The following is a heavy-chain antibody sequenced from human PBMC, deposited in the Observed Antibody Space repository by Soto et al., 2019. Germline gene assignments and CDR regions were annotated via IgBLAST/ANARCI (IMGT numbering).Heavy chain of an antibody. Sequence: EVPLLESGGGFVKPAGSLRLSCAVSGFTISDAWMSWVRQPPGKGLEWVGRITSKSDGGTIHHAAPVKGRFTIPREVSKNTVYLQMTRLKTEDTAVYYCTIDPGVGVRPREVPDYWGQETLVSVSS. CDR2: ITSKSDGGTI. CDR1: GFTISDAW. D-gene: IGHD1-26*01. CDR3: TIDPGVGVRPREVPDY. J-gene: IGHJ4*02. V-gene: IGHV3-15*01.